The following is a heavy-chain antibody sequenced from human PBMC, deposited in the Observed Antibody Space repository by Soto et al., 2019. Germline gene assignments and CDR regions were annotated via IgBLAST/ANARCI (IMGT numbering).Heavy chain of an antibody. CDR2: IYHSGST. D-gene: IGHD6-13*01. CDR1: GGSISSGGYS. V-gene: IGHV4-30-2*01. J-gene: IGHJ4*02. Sequence: QLQLQESGSGLVKPSQTLSLTCAVSGGSISSGGYSWSWIRQPPGKGLEWIGYIYHSGSTYYNPSLKSRVTISVDRSKNQFSLELSSVTAADTAVYYCASLAAADMKFDYWGQGTLVTVSS. CDR3: ASLAAADMKFDY.